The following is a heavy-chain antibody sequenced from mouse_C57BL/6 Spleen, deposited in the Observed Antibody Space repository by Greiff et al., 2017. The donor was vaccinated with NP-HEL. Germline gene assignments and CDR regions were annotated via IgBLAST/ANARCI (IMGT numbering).Heavy chain of an antibody. CDR3: ARHEGYGNYWYFDV. J-gene: IGHJ1*03. Sequence: EVQLVESGGGLVKPGGSLKLSCAASGFTFSSYTMSWVRQTPEKRLEWVATISGGGGNTYYPDSVKGRFTISRDNAKNTLYLQMSSLRSEDTALYYCARHEGYGNYWYFDVWGTGTTVTVSS. D-gene: IGHD2-1*01. CDR1: GFTFSSYT. V-gene: IGHV5-9*01. CDR2: ISGGGGNT.